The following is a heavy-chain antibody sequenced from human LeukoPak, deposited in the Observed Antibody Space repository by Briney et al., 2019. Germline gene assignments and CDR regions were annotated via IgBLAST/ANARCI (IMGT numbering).Heavy chain of an antibody. CDR1: GFTFSSYW. CDR3: ARAHLTGVDAFDI. V-gene: IGHV3-7*01. CDR2: MNQDGSEK. D-gene: IGHD2-8*01. Sequence: GGSLRLSCAASGFTFSSYWMSWVRQAPGKGLESVANMNQDGSEKYYVDSMKGRFTISRDNAMNSLYLQINSLRAEDTAEYYCARAHLTGVDAFDIWGHGTMVTVSS. J-gene: IGHJ3*02.